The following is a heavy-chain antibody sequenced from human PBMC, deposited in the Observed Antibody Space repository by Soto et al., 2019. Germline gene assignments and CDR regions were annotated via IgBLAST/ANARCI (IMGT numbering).Heavy chain of an antibody. V-gene: IGHV3-33*01. D-gene: IGHD3-10*01. CDR1: GFTFSSYG. Sequence: QVQLVESGGGVVQPGRSLRLSCAASGFTFSSYGMHWVRQAPGKGLEWVAVIWYDGSNKYYADSVKGRFTISRDNSKNPRSLEMNSLSAEDTAVYYCSRKGWSGESYGMDVWGQGTTVTVSS. CDR3: SRKGWSGESYGMDV. CDR2: IWYDGSNK. J-gene: IGHJ6*02.